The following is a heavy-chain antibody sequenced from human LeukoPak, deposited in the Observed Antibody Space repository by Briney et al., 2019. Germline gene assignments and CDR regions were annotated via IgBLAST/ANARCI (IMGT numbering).Heavy chain of an antibody. D-gene: IGHD1-26*01. J-gene: IGHJ4*02. CDR3: AKQSAGVTTGYFDF. Sequence: PGGSLRLSCAASGFTFSAYAMSRGRQALRKGVECVSSISDSAGSTYYAASVTGRFTISRDSCRPTLYLEVNRPRAEDTAVYYCAKQSAGVTTGYFDFWGQGTLVTVSS. CDR1: GFTFSAYA. V-gene: IGHV3-23*01. CDR2: ISDSAGST.